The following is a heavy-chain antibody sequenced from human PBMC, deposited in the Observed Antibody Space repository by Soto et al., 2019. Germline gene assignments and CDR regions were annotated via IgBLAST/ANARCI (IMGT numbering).Heavy chain of an antibody. D-gene: IGHD3-3*01. J-gene: IGHJ6*03. CDR1: GFTFSGYG. V-gene: IGHV3-7*01. CDR3: ARDIAYYDFWSGYSMSYYYYYMDV. CDR2: IKQDGSEK. Sequence: GGSLRLSCAASGFTFSGYGRSWVRQAPGKGLEWVANIKQDGSEKYYVDSVKGRFTISRDNAKNSLYLQMNSLRAEDTAVYYCARDIAYYDFWSGYSMSYYYYYMDVWGKGTTVTVSS.